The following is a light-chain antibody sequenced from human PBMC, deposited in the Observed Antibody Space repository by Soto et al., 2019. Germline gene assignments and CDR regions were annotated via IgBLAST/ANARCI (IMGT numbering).Light chain of an antibody. CDR2: DAS. CDR3: QQYNSYAYT. CDR1: QSISSW. J-gene: IGKJ2*01. Sequence: LQMTQSPSTPSASVGDKVTNTCRASQSISSWLAWYQQKPGKAPKLLIYDASSLESGVPSRFSGSGSGTEFTLTISSLQPDDFATYYCQQYNSYAYTFGQGTKVDIK. V-gene: IGKV1-5*01.